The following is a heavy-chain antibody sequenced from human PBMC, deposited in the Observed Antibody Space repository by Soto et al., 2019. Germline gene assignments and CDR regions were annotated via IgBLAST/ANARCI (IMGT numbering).Heavy chain of an antibody. CDR1: GGFFSGYY. CDR3: ARGGGKIGFWASYYYCGMDV. J-gene: IGHJ6*02. CDR2: INHSGST. D-gene: IGHD3-16*01. V-gene: IGHV4-34*01. Sequence: PSETLSLASAVYGGFFSGYYWSWIRQPPGKGLERIGEINHSGSTNYNPSLKSRVTISVDTSKNQFSLKLSSVTAADTAVYYCARGGGKIGFWASYYYCGMDVWGQGTTVTVSS.